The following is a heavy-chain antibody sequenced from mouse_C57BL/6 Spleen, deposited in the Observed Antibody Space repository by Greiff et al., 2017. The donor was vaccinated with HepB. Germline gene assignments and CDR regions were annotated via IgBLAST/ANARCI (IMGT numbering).Heavy chain of an antibody. V-gene: IGHV1-50*01. J-gene: IGHJ4*01. Sequence: QVQLQQPGAELVKPGASVKLSCKASGYTFTSYWMQWVKQRPGQGLEWIGEIDPSDSYTNYNQKFKGKATLTVDTSSSTAYMQLSSLTSEDSAVYYCARRRAYGYDYAMDYWGQGTSVTVSS. CDR2: IDPSDSYT. CDR3: ARRRAYGYDYAMDY. CDR1: GYTFTSYW. D-gene: IGHD2-2*01.